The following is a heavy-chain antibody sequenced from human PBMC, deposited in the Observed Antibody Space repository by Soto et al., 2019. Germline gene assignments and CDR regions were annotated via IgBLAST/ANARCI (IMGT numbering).Heavy chain of an antibody. V-gene: IGHV3-33*01. CDR1: GFTFSSYG. CDR3: ARDSLHYYGMDV. CDR2: IWYDGSNK. Sequence: QVQLVESGGGVVQPGRSLRLSCAASGFTFSSYGMHWVRQAPGKGLEWVAVIWYDGSNKYYADSVKGRFTISRDNSKNPLYLQMNSLRAEDTAVYYCARDSLHYYGMDVWGQGTTVTVSS. J-gene: IGHJ6*02.